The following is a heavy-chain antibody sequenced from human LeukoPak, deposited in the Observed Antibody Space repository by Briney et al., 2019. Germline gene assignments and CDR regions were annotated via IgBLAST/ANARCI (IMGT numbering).Heavy chain of an antibody. Sequence: GGSLRLSCAASGFTFSSYTMHWIRQAPGKGLEWVSSISGSNSYIFYADSVKGRFTVSRDNAKDSLYLQMNSLRAEGTAVYYCARALTTLTYEGYWGQGTLVTVSS. CDR2: ISGSNSYI. CDR1: GFTFSSYT. D-gene: IGHD1-1*01. V-gene: IGHV3-21*01. J-gene: IGHJ4*02. CDR3: ARALTTLTYEGY.